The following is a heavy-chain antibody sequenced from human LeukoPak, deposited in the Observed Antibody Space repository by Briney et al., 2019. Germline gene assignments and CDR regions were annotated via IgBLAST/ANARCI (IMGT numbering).Heavy chain of an antibody. Sequence: GGSLRLSCAASGCTVSSNYMSWVRQAPGKGLEWVSVIYSGGSTYYADSVKGRFTISRDNSKNTLYLQMNSLRAEDTAVYYCAREGTKEQRVDYWGQGTLVTVSS. J-gene: IGHJ4*02. CDR3: AREGTKEQRVDY. CDR1: GCTVSSNY. CDR2: IYSGGST. V-gene: IGHV3-53*01. D-gene: IGHD6-25*01.